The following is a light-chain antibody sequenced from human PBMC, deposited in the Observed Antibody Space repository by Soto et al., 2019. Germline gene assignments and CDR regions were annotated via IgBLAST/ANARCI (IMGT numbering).Light chain of an antibody. J-gene: IGLJ1*01. Sequence: QSALTQPASVSGSPGQSITISCTGSGSDIGAYNYVSWYQQHPGKAPKLLIHGVTRRPSGVSSRFSASKSAYTASLTISGLQAEDEANYYCSSFTTSYFYVFGIGTKVTVL. CDR2: GVT. CDR3: SSFTTSYFYV. V-gene: IGLV2-14*01. CDR1: GSDIGAYNY.